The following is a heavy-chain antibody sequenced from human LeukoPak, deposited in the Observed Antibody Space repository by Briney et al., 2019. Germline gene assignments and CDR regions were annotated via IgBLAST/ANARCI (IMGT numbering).Heavy chain of an antibody. J-gene: IGHJ4*02. Sequence: GGSLRLSCVASEFTFSTYWMTWVSQAPGKGLEWVANINQDGSEKNYVDSVKGRFTVSRDNAKNSLFLQMNSLRAEDTAVYYCATYRVRHLNSLDYWGRGTLVSVSS. CDR2: INQDGSEK. D-gene: IGHD3-16*02. CDR3: ATYRVRHLNSLDY. V-gene: IGHV3-7*03. CDR1: EFTFSTYW.